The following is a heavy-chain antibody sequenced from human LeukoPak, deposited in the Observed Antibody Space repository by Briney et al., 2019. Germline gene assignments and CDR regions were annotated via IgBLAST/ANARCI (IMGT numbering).Heavy chain of an antibody. V-gene: IGHV4-34*01. CDR2: INHSGST. CDR3: TYYDFWRQLED. Sequence: PSETLSLTCAVYGGSFSGYYWSWIRQPPGKGLEWIAEINHSGSTNYNPSLKSRVTISVDTSKNQFSLKLSSVTAADTAVYYCTYYDFWRQLEDWGQGTLVTVSS. D-gene: IGHD3-3*01. J-gene: IGHJ4*02. CDR1: GGSFSGYY.